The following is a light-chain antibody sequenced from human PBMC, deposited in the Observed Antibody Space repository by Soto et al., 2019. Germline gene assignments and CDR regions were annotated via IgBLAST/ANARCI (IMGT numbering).Light chain of an antibody. V-gene: IGKV3-15*01. J-gene: IGKJ1*01. CDR3: QQYNNWPWT. CDR1: QSVSSSY. Sequence: EIVLTQSPGTLSLSPGERATLSCRASQSVSSSYLAWYQQKPGQAPRLLIYDASNRATGIPARFSGSGSGTEFTLTISSLQSVDFAVYSCQQYNNWPWTFGQGTKVDIK. CDR2: DAS.